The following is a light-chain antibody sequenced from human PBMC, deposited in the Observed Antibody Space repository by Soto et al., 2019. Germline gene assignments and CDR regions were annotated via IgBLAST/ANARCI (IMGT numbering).Light chain of an antibody. J-gene: IGLJ1*01. V-gene: IGLV2-14*01. Sequence: QSVLTQPASVSWSPGQSITISCTGTSSDVGSYNYVSWYQQHPGKAPKLMLYDVSYRPSGVSNRFSGSKSGNTASLTISGLQPDDEADYYCASYTTSSTLRYVFGTGTKVTVL. CDR3: ASYTTSSTLRYV. CDR2: DVS. CDR1: SSDVGSYNY.